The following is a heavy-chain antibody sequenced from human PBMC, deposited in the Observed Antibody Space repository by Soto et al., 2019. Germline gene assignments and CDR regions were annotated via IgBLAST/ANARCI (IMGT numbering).Heavy chain of an antibody. CDR2: IRFDGSNE. Sequence: QEQLVESGGGVVQPGTSLRLSCAVPGGIFHGYGMHWVRQAPGKGLEWVAIIRFDGSNEEYADSVKGRFTISRDNSKNTLYLQMNTLGAEDTAVYYCARDGIGGTVFRGYLDYWRRGTVVTVSS. CDR1: GGIFHGYG. J-gene: IGHJ4*02. V-gene: IGHV3-33*01. CDR3: ARDGIGGTVFRGYLDY. D-gene: IGHD1-7*01.